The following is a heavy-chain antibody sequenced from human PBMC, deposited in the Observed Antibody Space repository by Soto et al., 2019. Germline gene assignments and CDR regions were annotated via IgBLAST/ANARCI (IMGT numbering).Heavy chain of an antibody. V-gene: IGHV1-18*01. CDR1: GYTFTSYG. J-gene: IGHJ4*02. CDR3: AREEWVTIFGVVIQPHFPLDY. CDR2: ISAYNGNT. Sequence: GALVKVSCKASGYTFTSYGIIWVRQAPGQGLEWMGWISAYNGNTNYAQKLQGRVTMTTDTSTSTAYMELRSLRSDDTAVYYCAREEWVTIFGVVIQPHFPLDYWGQGTLVTVSS. D-gene: IGHD3-3*01.